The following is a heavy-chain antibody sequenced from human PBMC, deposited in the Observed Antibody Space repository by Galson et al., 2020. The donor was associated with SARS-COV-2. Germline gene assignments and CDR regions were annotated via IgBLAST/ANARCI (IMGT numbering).Heavy chain of an antibody. CDR1: GFTFSSYD. J-gene: IGHJ6*03. CDR3: ARGYSSSWYGGYYYYYYMDV. CDR2: IGTAGDT. V-gene: IGHV3-13*01. D-gene: IGHD6-13*01. Sequence: GESLKISCAASGFTFSSYDMHWVRQATGKGLEWVSAIGTAGDTYYPGSVKGRFTISRENAKNSLYLQMNSRRAGDTAVYYCARGYSSSWYGGYYYYYYMDVWGKGTTVTVSS.